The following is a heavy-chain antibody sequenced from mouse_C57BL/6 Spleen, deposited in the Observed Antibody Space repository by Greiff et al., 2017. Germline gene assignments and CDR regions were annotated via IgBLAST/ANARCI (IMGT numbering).Heavy chain of an antibody. V-gene: IGHV3-6*01. CDR3: ARGHYGNPCYFDY. J-gene: IGHJ2*01. CDR1: GYSITSGYY. Sequence: EVHLVESGPGLVKPSQSLSLTCSVTGYSITSGYYWNWIRQFPGNKLEWMGYISYDGSNNYNPSLKNRISITRDTSKNQCFLKLNAVTTEDTATYYGARGHYGNPCYFDYWGQGTTRTVSS. D-gene: IGHD2-1*01. CDR2: ISYDGSN.